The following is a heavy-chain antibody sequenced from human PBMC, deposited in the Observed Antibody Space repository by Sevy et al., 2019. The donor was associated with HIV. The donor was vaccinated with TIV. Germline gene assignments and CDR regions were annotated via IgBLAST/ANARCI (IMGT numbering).Heavy chain of an antibody. CDR3: AKGHEQWLVLDAFDI. V-gene: IGHV3-23*01. CDR2: ISGSGGST. J-gene: IGHJ3*02. D-gene: IGHD6-19*01. Sequence: LSLTCAASGFTFSSYAMSWVRQAPGKGLEWVSAISGSGGSTYYADSVKGRFTISRDNSKNTLYLQMNSLRAEDTAVYYCAKGHEQWLVLDAFDIWGQGTMVTVSS. CDR1: GFTFSSYA.